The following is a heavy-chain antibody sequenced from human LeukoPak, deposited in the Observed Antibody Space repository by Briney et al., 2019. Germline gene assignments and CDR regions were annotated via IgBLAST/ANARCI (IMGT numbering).Heavy chain of an antibody. V-gene: IGHV3-23*01. CDR2: ISGSGGST. D-gene: IGHD4-17*01. CDR3: AKDPYTVTGYYFDY. Sequence: PGGSLRLSCAASGYAMSWVRQAPGKGLEWVSAISGSGGSTYYADSVKGRFTISRDNSKNTLYLQMNSLRAEDTAVYYCAKDPYTVTGYYFDYWSQGTLVTVSS. J-gene: IGHJ4*02. CDR1: GYA.